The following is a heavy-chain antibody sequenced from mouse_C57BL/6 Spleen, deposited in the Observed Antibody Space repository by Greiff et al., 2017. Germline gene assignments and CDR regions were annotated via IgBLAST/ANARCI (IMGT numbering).Heavy chain of an antibody. CDR2: IYPRSGNT. J-gene: IGHJ4*01. Sequence: VQLVESGAELARPGASVKLSCKASGYTFPSYGISWVKQRTGQGLEWIGEIYPRSGNTYYNEKFKGKATLTADKSSSTASMELRSLTSEDSAVYFCARYYYGSSYDYAMDYWGQEPSVTVSS. D-gene: IGHD1-1*01. CDR3: ARYYYGSSYDYAMDY. CDR1: GYTFPSYG. V-gene: IGHV1-81*01.